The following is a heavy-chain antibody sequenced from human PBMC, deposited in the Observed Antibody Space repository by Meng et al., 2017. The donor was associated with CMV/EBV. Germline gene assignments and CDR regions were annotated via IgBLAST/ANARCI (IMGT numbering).Heavy chain of an antibody. Sequence: GESLKISCAASGFTFSSYWMSWVRQAPGKGLEWASSISSSSSYIYYADSVKGRFTISRDNAKNSLYLQMNSLRAEDTAVYYCARTKQLVRFDYWGQGTLVTVSS. D-gene: IGHD6-13*01. CDR1: GFTFSSYW. V-gene: IGHV3-21*01. J-gene: IGHJ4*02. CDR3: ARTKQLVRFDY. CDR2: ISSSSSYI.